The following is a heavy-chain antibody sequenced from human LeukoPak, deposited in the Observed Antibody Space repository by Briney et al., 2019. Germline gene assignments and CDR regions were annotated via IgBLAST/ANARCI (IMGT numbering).Heavy chain of an antibody. CDR1: GGTFSSYA. CDR3: ARGGETTVVTPWGGY. J-gene: IGHJ4*02. CDR2: INLNSGGT. Sequence: ASVKVSCNASGGTFSSYAISWVRQAPGQGLEWMGWINLNSGGTNYAQKFQGRVTMTRDTSISTAYMELSRLRSDDTAVYYCARGGETTVVTPWGGYWGEGTLVTVSS. D-gene: IGHD4-23*01. V-gene: IGHV1-2*02.